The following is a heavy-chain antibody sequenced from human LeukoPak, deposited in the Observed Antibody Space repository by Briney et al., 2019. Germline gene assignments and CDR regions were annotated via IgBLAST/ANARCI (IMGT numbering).Heavy chain of an antibody. CDR3: ARDRPVVPAVGRFPYYMDV. Sequence: SETLSLTCTVSGGSISSGDYYWSWIRQPPGKGLEWIGYIYYSGSTYYNPSLKSRVTISVDTSKNQFSLKLSSVTAAGTAVYYCARDRPVVPAVGRFPYYMDVWGKGTTVTVSS. CDR2: IYYSGST. CDR1: GGSISSGDYY. D-gene: IGHD2-2*01. V-gene: IGHV4-30-4*08. J-gene: IGHJ6*03.